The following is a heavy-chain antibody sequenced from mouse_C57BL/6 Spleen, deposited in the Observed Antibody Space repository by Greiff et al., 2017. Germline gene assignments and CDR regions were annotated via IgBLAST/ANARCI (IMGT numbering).Heavy chain of an antibody. Sequence: QVQLQQSGAELVKPGASVKMSCKASGYTFTSYWITWVKQRPGQGLEWIGDIYPGSGSTIYNEKFKSKATLTVDTSSSTAYMQLSSLTSEDSAVYYCARMGNAMDYWGQGTSVTVSS. CDR3: ARMGNAMDY. CDR2: IYPGSGST. V-gene: IGHV1-55*01. D-gene: IGHD4-1*01. CDR1: GYTFTSYW. J-gene: IGHJ4*01.